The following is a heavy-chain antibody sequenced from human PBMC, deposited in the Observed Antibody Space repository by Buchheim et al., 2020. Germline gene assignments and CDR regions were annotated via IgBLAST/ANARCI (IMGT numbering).Heavy chain of an antibody. V-gene: IGHV3-30*18. Sequence: QVQLVESGGGVVQPGRSLRLSCAASGFTFSSYGMHWVRQAPGKGLEWVAGISYDGSNKYYADSVKGRFTISRDNSKNTLYLQMNSLRAEDTAVYYCAKDRVTIFGYLDVWGQGTT. J-gene: IGHJ6*02. CDR1: GFTFSSYG. CDR3: AKDRVTIFGYLDV. D-gene: IGHD3-3*01. CDR2: ISYDGSNK.